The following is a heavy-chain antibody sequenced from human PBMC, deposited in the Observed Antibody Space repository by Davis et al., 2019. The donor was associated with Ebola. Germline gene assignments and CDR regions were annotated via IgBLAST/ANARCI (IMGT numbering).Heavy chain of an antibody. CDR3: ARVLYGSGSSTYYYGMDV. CDR1: GYTFTSYY. D-gene: IGHD3-10*01. Sequence: ASVKVSCKASGYTFTSYYMHWVRQAPGQGLEWMGIINPSGGSTSYAQKFQGRVTMTRDTSTSTVYMELSSLRSEDTAVYYCARVLYGSGSSTYYYGMDVWGQGTTVTVSS. V-gene: IGHV1-46*01. CDR2: INPSGGST. J-gene: IGHJ6*02.